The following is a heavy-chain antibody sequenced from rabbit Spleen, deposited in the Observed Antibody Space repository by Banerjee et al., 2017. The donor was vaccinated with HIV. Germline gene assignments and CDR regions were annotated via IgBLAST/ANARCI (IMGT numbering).Heavy chain of an antibody. V-gene: IGHV1S45*01. CDR2: IYAGSSGNT. CDR1: GFSFSSGYW. J-gene: IGHJ4*01. D-gene: IGHD7-1*01. Sequence: QEQLVESGGGLVKPGASLTLTCTASGFSFSSGYWICWVRQAPGKGLEWIACIYAGSSGNTYYASWAKGRFTISKTSSTTVTLQMTSLTAADTATYFCARGPYAGYENYFNLWGPGHPRHRL. CDR3: ARGPYAGYENYFNL.